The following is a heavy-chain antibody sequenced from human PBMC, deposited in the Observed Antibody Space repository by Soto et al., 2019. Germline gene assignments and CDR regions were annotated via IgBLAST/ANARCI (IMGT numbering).Heavy chain of an antibody. V-gene: IGHV3-30-3*01. D-gene: IGHD2-21*02. Sequence: GPLGRSCTASGFTFSSYAMHWVRQAPGKGLEWVAVISYDGSNKYYADSVKGRFTISRDNSKNTLYLQMNSLRAEDTAVYYCARDPHIVVVTAPDYWGQGTLVTVYS. CDR2: ISYDGSNK. CDR1: GFTFSSYA. J-gene: IGHJ4*02. CDR3: ARDPHIVVVTAPDY.